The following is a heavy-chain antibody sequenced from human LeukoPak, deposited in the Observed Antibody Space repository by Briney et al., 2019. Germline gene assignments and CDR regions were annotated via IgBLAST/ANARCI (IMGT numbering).Heavy chain of an antibody. CDR3: ARGYDQLLLVAFDI. D-gene: IGHD2-2*01. V-gene: IGHV1-18*04. J-gene: IGHJ3*02. Sequence: ASVKVSCKASGSTFTSYGISRVRQAPGQGLEWMGWISAYNGNTNYAQKLQGRVTMTTDTSTSTAYMELRSLRSDDTAVYYCARGYDQLLLVAFDIWGQGTMVTVSS. CDR1: GSTFTSYG. CDR2: ISAYNGNT.